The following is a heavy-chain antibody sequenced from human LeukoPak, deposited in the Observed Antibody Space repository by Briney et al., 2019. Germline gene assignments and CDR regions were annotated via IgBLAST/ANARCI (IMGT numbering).Heavy chain of an antibody. J-gene: IGHJ4*02. D-gene: IGHD3-16*01. CDR1: GFTFDDYA. CDR3: VRDQGGAVSY. V-gene: IGHV3-9*01. CDR2: ISWNSDSI. Sequence: GGSLRLSCAASGFTFDDYAMHWVRQAPGKGLEWVSGISWNSDSIGYADSVKGRFIISRDNAKDSMFLQMNSLRAEDTAVYYCVRDQGGAVSYWGQGTLVTVSS.